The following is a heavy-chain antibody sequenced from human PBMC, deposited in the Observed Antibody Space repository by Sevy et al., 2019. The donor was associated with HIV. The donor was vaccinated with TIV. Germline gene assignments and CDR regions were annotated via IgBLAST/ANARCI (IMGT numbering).Heavy chain of an antibody. CDR2: ISGSGGST. J-gene: IGHJ4*02. V-gene: IGHV3-23*01. Sequence: GGSLRLSCAASGFTFSNYAMSWVRQAPGKGLEWVSTISGSGGSTHYADSVKGRFTISRDSSKNTLYLQMNSLTAEDTALYYCAKHPGTFYFYDRSSVFDYRGQGTLVTVSS. D-gene: IGHD3-22*01. CDR1: GFTFSNYA. CDR3: AKHPGTFYFYDRSSVFDY.